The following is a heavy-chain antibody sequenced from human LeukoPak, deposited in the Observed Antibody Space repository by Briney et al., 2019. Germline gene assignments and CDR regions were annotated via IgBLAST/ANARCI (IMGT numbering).Heavy chain of an antibody. V-gene: IGHV4-59*02. D-gene: IGHD2-15*01. CDR1: GGSVSSYY. CDR2: ISHTETT. CDR3: ARGYCSHEICQVFPS. Sequence: SETLSLTCSVSGGSVSSYYWSWVRPTPGKGLEWIGYISHTETTDYGPSLRSRVTMSLDTSKNQFSLRLRSVTAADTGVYFCARGYCSHEICQVFPSWGQGILVTVSS. J-gene: IGHJ5*02.